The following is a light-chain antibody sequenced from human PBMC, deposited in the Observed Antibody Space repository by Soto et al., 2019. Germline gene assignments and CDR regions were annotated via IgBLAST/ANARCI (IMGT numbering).Light chain of an antibody. J-gene: IGKJ5*01. Sequence: DIQLTQSPSSVSAPVGDRVTNTCRATQVISSWLAGYQQKPGEAPKLLIYAASDLQSGVPSRFSGSGSGTDFTLTISSLQPEDFATYFCQQSYSLPLTFGQGTRLEIK. V-gene: IGKV1-12*01. CDR3: QQSYSLPLT. CDR1: QVISSW. CDR2: AAS.